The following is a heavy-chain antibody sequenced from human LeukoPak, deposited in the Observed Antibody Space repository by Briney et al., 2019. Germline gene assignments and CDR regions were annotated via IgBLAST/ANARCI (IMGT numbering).Heavy chain of an antibody. Sequence: PSETLSLTCTVSGGSISGYYWTWIRQPPGKGLEWIAYIYNSGSTNYNPSLKSRVTISVDTSNNQFSLRLSSVTAADTAVYYCARRRLGINWFDPWGQGTLVTVSS. CDR1: GGSISGYY. V-gene: IGHV4-59*01. J-gene: IGHJ5*02. D-gene: IGHD7-27*01. CDR3: ARRRLGINWFDP. CDR2: IYNSGST.